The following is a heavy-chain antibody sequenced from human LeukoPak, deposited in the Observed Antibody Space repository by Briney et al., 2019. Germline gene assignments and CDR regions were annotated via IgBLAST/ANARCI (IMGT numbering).Heavy chain of an antibody. V-gene: IGHV1-69*13. J-gene: IGHJ4*02. CDR3: ASRLMVEMVTYFDY. Sequence: SVKVSCKASGGTFSSYAISWVRQAPGQGLEWMGGIIPIFGTANYAQKFQGRVTITADESTSTAYMELSSLRSEDTAVYYCASRLMVEMVTYFDYWGQGTLVTVSS. D-gene: IGHD5-24*01. CDR1: GGTFSSYA. CDR2: IIPIFGTA.